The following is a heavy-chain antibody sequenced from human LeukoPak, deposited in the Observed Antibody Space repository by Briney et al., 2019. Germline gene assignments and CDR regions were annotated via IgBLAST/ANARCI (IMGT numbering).Heavy chain of an antibody. CDR1: GYTFTSFA. CDR2: INTNTGNP. J-gene: IGHJ4*02. D-gene: IGHD3-10*01. V-gene: IGHV7-4-1*02. Sequence: ASVKVSCKASGYTFTSFAMNWVRQAPGQGLEWMGWINTNTGNPTYAQGFTGRFVFSLDTSVSTAYLQISSLKAEDTAVYYCARDRVLLWFGESYYFDYWGQGTLVTVSS. CDR3: ARDRVLLWFGESYYFDY.